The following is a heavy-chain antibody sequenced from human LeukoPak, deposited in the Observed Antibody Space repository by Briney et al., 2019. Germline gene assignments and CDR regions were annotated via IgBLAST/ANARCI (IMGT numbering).Heavy chain of an antibody. Sequence: GGSLRLSCAASGFTFSDNYMSWIRQAPGKGLEWVSYISPSSSSIYFADSVKGRFTISRDNAQNSLYLQMNSLRAEDTAVYYCARENAWGYFDFWGQGTLVTVSS. V-gene: IGHV3-11*04. CDR3: ARENAWGYFDF. CDR2: ISPSSSSI. D-gene: IGHD7-27*01. CDR1: GFTFSDNY. J-gene: IGHJ4*02.